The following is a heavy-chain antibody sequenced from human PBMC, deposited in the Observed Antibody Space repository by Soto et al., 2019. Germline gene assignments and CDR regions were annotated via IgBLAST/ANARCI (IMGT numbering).Heavy chain of an antibody. J-gene: IGHJ4*02. D-gene: IGHD4-17*01. Sequence: QVQLVQSGAEVKKPGASVKVSCKASGYTFTSYGISWVRQAPGQGLEWMGWISAYNGNTNYAQKLQGRVTMTTDTPTITAYTELRSLRSDAPAVYYSARDPVYGDSAIDSWGQGTLVTVSS. CDR1: GYTFTSYG. CDR3: ARDPVYGDSAIDS. CDR2: ISAYNGNT. V-gene: IGHV1-18*01.